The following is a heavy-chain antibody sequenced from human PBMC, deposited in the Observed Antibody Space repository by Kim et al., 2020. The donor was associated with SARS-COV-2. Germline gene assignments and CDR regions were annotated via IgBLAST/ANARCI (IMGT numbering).Heavy chain of an antibody. D-gene: IGHD3-10*01. J-gene: IGHJ4*02. CDR3: EREPTSIRAGYIYD. CDR2: IYSTGST. Sequence: SETLSLTCTVSGASLSRGPHFWSWLRQVPGRGLEWIVYIYSTGSTHYNPPLKSRVNISMDMTQNRFSLELGSVTAAATAVYYCEREPTSIRAGYIYDWGQGLPVTVSS. V-gene: IGHV4-31*03. CDR1: GASLSRGPHF.